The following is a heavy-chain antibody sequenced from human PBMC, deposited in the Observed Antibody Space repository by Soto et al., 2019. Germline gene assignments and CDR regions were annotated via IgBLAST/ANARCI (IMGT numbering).Heavy chain of an antibody. D-gene: IGHD3-10*01. V-gene: IGHV4-31*03. CDR2: IYYSGST. Sequence: TFGDRCTVSAGSTSPSDHWSWFRQHPGKGLEWIGYIYYSGSTYYNPSLKSRVTISLDTSKNQFSLNLSSVTAADTAVYYCARDQEGYGSGLFALWSQGTMVT. CDR1: AGSTSPSDH. CDR3: ARDQEGYGSGLFAL. J-gene: IGHJ3*01.